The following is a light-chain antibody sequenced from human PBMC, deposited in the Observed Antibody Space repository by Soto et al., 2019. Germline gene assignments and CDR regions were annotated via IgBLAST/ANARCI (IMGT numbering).Light chain of an antibody. J-gene: IGLJ3*02. V-gene: IGLV2-18*02. CDR3: SSYTSSSTFLWV. CDR2: EVS. Sequence: QSALTQPPSVSGSPGQSVTISCTGTSSDVGGYNRVSWYQQPPGTAPKLMIYEVSNRPSGVPDRFSGSKSGNTASLTISGLQAEDEADYYCSSYTSSSTFLWVFGGGTKVTV. CDR1: SSDVGGYNR.